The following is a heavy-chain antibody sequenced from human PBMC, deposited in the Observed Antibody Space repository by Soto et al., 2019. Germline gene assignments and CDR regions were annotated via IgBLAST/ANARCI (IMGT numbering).Heavy chain of an antibody. D-gene: IGHD5-12*01. J-gene: IGHJ6*02. V-gene: IGHV4-4*07. Sequence: SETLSLTCTVSGGSISNASWSWIRQAAGKRLEWIGRIHSSGTFNYNPSLKSRVSISRDTSKNQISLKLSSVTAADTAVYYCARDNIVSKGYGMDVWGQGTTVTVSS. CDR3: ARDNIVSKGYGMDV. CDR1: GGSISNAS. CDR2: IHSSGTF.